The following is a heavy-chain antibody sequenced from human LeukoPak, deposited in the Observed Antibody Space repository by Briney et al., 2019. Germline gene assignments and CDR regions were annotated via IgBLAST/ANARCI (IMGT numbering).Heavy chain of an antibody. Sequence: SETLSLTCTVSGGSISSSSYYWGWIRQSPGTGLEWIGSMYYSGSIYNNPSLRSRVTIFGDTSKNQFFLKLRSVTAADTAVYYCARHSYPDWFDPWGQGTLVTVSS. J-gene: IGHJ5*02. CDR2: MYYSGSI. V-gene: IGHV4-39*01. CDR1: GGSISSSSYY. CDR3: ARHSYPDWFDP.